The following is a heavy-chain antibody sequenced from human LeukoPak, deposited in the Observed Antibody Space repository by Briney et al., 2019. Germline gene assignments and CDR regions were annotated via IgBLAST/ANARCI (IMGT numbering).Heavy chain of an antibody. D-gene: IGHD6-19*01. CDR1: GFTFSDSG. V-gene: IGHV3-30*18. CDR3: AKDKASSWLDP. J-gene: IGHJ5*02. Sequence: GRSLRLSCAASGFTFSDSGMLWVRQAPGKGLEWVAVISHDGSGKHSIDSVRGRFTISRDNAKNTLYLQMDSLRSEDTAIYYCAKDKASSWLDPWRQGTLVTVSS. CDR2: ISHDGSGK.